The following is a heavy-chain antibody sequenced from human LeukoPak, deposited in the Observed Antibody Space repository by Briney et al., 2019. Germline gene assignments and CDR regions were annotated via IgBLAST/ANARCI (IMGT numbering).Heavy chain of an antibody. CDR1: GYSFTSHW. J-gene: IGHJ4*02. V-gene: IGHV5-51*01. Sequence: GESLKISCKGSGYSFTSHWIGWVRQMPGKGLEWMGIIYPGDSDTRYSPSFQGQVTISADKSISTAYLQWSSLKASDTAMYYCARPPTMWPTEPDYWGQGTLVTVSS. CDR2: IYPGDSDT. D-gene: IGHD1-14*01. CDR3: ARPPTMWPTEPDY.